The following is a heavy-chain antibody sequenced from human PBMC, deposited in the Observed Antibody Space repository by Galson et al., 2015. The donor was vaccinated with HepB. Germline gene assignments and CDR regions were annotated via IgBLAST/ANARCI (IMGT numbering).Heavy chain of an antibody. CDR1: GFSLTTRGMR. D-gene: IGHD3-3*01. V-gene: IGHV2-70*04. Sequence: PALVKPTQTLTLTCTFSGFSLTTRGMRVSWIRQPPGKALEWLARIDWDDDKFLRTSLKTRLTISKDTSNNQVILTMTNMDPVDTATYFCALTGVWSGYQLSGEFFDYWGQGILVTVSS. CDR2: IDWDDDK. CDR3: ALTGVWSGYQLSGEFFDY. J-gene: IGHJ4*02.